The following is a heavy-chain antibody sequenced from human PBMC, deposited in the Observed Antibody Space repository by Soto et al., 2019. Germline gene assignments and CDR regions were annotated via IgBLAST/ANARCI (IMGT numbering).Heavy chain of an antibody. V-gene: IGHV3-33*01. D-gene: IGHD1-26*01. Sequence: GGSLRLSCAASGFTFSNYGMHWVRQAPGKGLEWVAIIWHDGDNKYYADSVRGRFIISRDNSKNRLYLQMNSLRAEDTAVYYCASDLVGASDSYGLDVWGQGTPVTVSS. J-gene: IGHJ6*02. CDR2: IWHDGDNK. CDR3: ASDLVGASDSYGLDV. CDR1: GFTFSNYG.